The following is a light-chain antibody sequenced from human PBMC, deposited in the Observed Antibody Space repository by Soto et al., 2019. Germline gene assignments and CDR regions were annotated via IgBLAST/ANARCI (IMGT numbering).Light chain of an antibody. Sequence: QSALTQPASVSGSPGQSITISCTGTSSDVGGYNYVSWYQQHPGKAPKLMIYEVSNRPSGVSNRFSGSKSGNTASLTISGLQAEDEADYYCSSYTSSSTVYVFGTGTKLT. CDR1: SSDVGGYNY. CDR2: EVS. CDR3: SSYTSSSTVYV. J-gene: IGLJ1*01. V-gene: IGLV2-14*01.